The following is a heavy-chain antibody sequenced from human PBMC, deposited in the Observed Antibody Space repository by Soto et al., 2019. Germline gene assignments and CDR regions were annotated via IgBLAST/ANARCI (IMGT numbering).Heavy chain of an antibody. CDR2: ISCSTSYI. CDR1: GFTFSSYG. D-gene: IGHD3-22*01. CDR3: ARVVDYCDPYYYYGMDV. J-gene: IGHJ6*02. Sequence: GGSLRLSCAASGFTFSSYGRNWVRQAPGKGLEWVSSISCSTSYIYYADSVKGRFTISRDNAKNSLYLQMNSLRAEDTAVYYCARVVDYCDPYYYYGMDVWGQGTTVTVSS. V-gene: IGHV3-21*01.